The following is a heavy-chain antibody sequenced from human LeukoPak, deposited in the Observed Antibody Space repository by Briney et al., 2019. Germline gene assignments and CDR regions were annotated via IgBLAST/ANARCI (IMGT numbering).Heavy chain of an antibody. CDR2: IYYSGST. V-gene: IGHV4-59*12. Sequence: SETLSLTCTVSGGSISSYDWSWIRQPPGKGLEWMGYIYYSGSTHYNPSLKSRVTISVDTSKHQFSLKLRSVTAADTAVYYCARDTWDSYGSGSLYGYYGMDVWGQRTTVTASS. CDR3: ARDTWDSYGSGSLYGYYGMDV. D-gene: IGHD3-10*01. J-gene: IGHJ6*01. CDR1: GGSISSYD.